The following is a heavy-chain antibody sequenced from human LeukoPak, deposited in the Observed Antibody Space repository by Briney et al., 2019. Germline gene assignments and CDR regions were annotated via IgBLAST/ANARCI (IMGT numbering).Heavy chain of an antibody. CDR2: ISGSGGST. J-gene: IGHJ4*02. D-gene: IGHD3-22*01. Sequence: PGGSLRLSCAGSGFTFSSYAMNWVRQAPGKGLEWVSGISGSGGSTYYADSVKGRFTISRDNSKNTLYLQMNSLRAEDTAVYYCARGYYDRSDSSNPFDSWGQGTLVTVSA. CDR1: GFTFSSYA. CDR3: ARGYYDRSDSSNPFDS. V-gene: IGHV3-23*01.